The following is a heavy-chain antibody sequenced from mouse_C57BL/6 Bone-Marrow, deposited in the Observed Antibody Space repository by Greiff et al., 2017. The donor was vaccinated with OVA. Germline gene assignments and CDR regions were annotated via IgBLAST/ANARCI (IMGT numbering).Heavy chain of an antibody. J-gene: IGHJ1*03. V-gene: IGHV14-2*01. CDR2: IDPEDGET. CDR1: GFNIKDYY. CDR3: AYYYGSSHWYFDV. D-gene: IGHD1-1*01. Sequence: DVQLQESGAELVKPGASVKLSCTASGFNIKDYYMHWVKQRTEQGLEWIGRIDPEDGETKYAPKFQGKATITADTSSNTAYLQLSSLTSEDTAVCYCAYYYGSSHWYFDVWGTGTTVTVSS.